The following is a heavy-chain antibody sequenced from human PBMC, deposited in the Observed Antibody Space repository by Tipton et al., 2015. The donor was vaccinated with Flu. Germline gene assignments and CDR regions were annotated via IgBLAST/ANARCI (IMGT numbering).Heavy chain of an antibody. Sequence: TLSLTCTVSSGSIRSTNYFCAWIRQPPGKRLELIGSIYPTGTTYYNPSLKGRVTISVDTSKSQFSLMLKSVTAADTAVYYCARVKYSGDAFDIWGRGTMVTVSS. CDR1: SGSIRSTNYF. J-gene: IGHJ3*02. D-gene: IGHD2-21*01. CDR2: IYPTGTT. CDR3: ARVKYSGDAFDI. V-gene: IGHV4-39*01.